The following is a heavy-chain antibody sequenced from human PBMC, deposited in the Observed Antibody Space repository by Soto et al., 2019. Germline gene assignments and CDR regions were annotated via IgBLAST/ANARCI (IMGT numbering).Heavy chain of an antibody. CDR3: ARDSFGGYSDSSSYYSF. Sequence: SSETLSLTCTVSGGSIYSGGYYWSWIRQYPGKGLEWVGYVYYSGNAYYNPSLRSRVTISVDTSKNQFYLMLNSVTAADTAVYYCARDSFGGYSDSSSYYSFWGQGPLVTVSS. J-gene: IGHJ4*02. D-gene: IGHD3-22*01. CDR2: VYYSGNA. V-gene: IGHV4-31*03. CDR1: GGSIYSGGYY.